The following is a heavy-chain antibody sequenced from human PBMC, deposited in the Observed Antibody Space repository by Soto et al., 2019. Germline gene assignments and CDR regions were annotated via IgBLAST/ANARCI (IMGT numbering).Heavy chain of an antibody. D-gene: IGHD2-2*01. CDR1: AYTFTTFW. Sequence: XESLRLSGPGFAYTFTTFWGSWVRQMPGRGLAWMGGIDPRDSYTNYSPSFQGHVTISVDKSISTAYLQWGSLKASDTAMYYRARLHRSSSTCDSWFDPWGQGTLVTVSS. CDR3: ARLHRSSSTCDSWFDP. J-gene: IGHJ5*02. V-gene: IGHV5-10-1*01. CDR2: IDPRDSYT.